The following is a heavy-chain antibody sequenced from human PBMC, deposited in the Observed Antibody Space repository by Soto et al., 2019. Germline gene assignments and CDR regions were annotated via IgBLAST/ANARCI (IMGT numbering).Heavy chain of an antibody. CDR1: GFTFTDYG. CDR2: ISYDENDK. V-gene: IGHV3-30*18. J-gene: IGHJ4*02. CDR3: AKGTCVWSCYTDY. Sequence: QVQLVASGGGVVQPGRSLRLSCAASGFTFTDYGMHWVRQAPGKGLEWLAVISYDENDKYYADSVKGRFTISRDNSKNTLYLRLNSLRAEDTAVYYCAKGTCVWSCYTDYCVQGALVTVSS. D-gene: IGHD3-3*01.